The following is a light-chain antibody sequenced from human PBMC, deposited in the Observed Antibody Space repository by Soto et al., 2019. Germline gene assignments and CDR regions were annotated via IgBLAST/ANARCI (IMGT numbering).Light chain of an antibody. CDR1: NIGSKS. CDR3: QVWDSNVLHHV. CDR2: NDS. J-gene: IGLJ1*01. Sequence: SYELTQSPSVSVAPGQTARITCGGNNIGSKSVHWFQQRPGQAPVLVVFNDSDRPSGIPERFSGSKSETTATLTISGVEAGDEADYYCQVWDSNVLHHVFGTGTKVT. V-gene: IGLV3-21*02.